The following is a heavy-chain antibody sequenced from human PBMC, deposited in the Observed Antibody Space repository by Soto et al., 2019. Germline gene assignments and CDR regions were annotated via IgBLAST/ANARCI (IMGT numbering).Heavy chain of an antibody. Sequence: QVQLGESGGGLVKPGGSLRLSCAASGFTFSDYYMSWVRQAPGKGLEWLSYITSSDTYTNYADSVEGRFTISRDNAKNSLYLQMNSLRAEDTAVYYCARGVSYSSSSTGFYWGQVHLVTVSS. V-gene: IGHV3-11*05. J-gene: IGHJ4*02. CDR3: ARGVSYSSSSTGFY. CDR1: GFTFSDYY. D-gene: IGHD6-13*01. CDR2: ITSSDTYT.